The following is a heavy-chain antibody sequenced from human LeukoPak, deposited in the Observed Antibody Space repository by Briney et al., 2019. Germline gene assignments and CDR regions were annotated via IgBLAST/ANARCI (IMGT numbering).Heavy chain of an antibody. D-gene: IGHD3-22*01. J-gene: IGHJ3*02. CDR1: GFTFSSYG. CDR3: AKDDSSGYYDAFDI. V-gene: IGHV3-30*18. CDR2: ISYDGSNK. Sequence: GGSLRLSCAASGFTFSSYGMHWVRQAPGKGLEWVAVISYDGSNKYYADSVKGRFTISRDNSKNTLYLQMNSLRAGDTAVYYCAKDDSSGYYDAFDIWGQGIMVTVSS.